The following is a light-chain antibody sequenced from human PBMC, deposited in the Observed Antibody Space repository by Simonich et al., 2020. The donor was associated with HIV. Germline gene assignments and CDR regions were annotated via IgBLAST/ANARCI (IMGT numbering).Light chain of an antibody. CDR2: EGS. CDR3: SSYTSSSTVV. V-gene: IGLV2-14*02. Sequence: QSALTQPASVSGSPGQSITISCTGTRSDVGSYNLVPWYQQHPGKAPKLMIYEGSKRPSGVSYRFSGSKSGNTASLTISGLQAEDEADYYCSSYTSSSTVVFGGETKLTVL. CDR1: RSDVGSYNL. J-gene: IGLJ3*02.